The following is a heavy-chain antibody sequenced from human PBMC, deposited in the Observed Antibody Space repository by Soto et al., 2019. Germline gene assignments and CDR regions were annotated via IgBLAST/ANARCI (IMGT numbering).Heavy chain of an antibody. V-gene: IGHV3-21*01. Sequence: EVRPVESGGGLVKPGGSLRVSCAASGFNFNTYSMNWVRQAPGKGLQWVSFISASGAYKYYADSVRGRFTISRDNAKNSVFLEMNSLTADDTAIYYCAGERSALPGARDAMDVWGQGTTVTVSS. CDR3: AGERSALPGARDAMDV. D-gene: IGHD1-26*01. CDR2: ISASGAYK. CDR1: GFNFNTYS. J-gene: IGHJ6*02.